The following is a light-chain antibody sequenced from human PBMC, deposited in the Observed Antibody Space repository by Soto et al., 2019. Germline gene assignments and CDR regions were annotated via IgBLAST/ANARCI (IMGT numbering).Light chain of an antibody. J-gene: IGKJ5*01. CDR2: GAS. CDR3: QQYGSSYT. V-gene: IGKV3-20*01. Sequence: EIVLTQSPGTLSLSPGERATLSFRASQSVSSSNLAWYQQKPGQAPRLLIYGASSRATGIPDRFSGSGSGTDFTLTISSLEPEDFAVYYCQQYGSSYTFGQGTRLEIK. CDR1: QSVSSSN.